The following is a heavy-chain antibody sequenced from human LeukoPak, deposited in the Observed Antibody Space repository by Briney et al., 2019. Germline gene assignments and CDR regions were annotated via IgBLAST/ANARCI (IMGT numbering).Heavy chain of an antibody. Sequence: SQTLSLTCTVSCGPISSGNYCWNWIRQPAGNGLDWIGGDHMMGSTNHNPSLKTRVPISRDTSKNQLSLTWRSVTATDQPMYFRARSKGEYGSGSLGHWGQGNLVIVSS. V-gene: IGHV4-61*02. J-gene: IGHJ5*02. CDR2: DHMMGST. CDR1: CGPISSGNYC. CDR3: ARSKGEYGSGSLGH. D-gene: IGHD3-10*01.